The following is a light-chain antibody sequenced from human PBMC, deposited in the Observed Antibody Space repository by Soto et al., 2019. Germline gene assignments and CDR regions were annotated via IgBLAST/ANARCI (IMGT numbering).Light chain of an antibody. Sequence: QSALTQPRSVSASPGQSVTISCTGSSSDVGRYDYVSWYQQHPGKAPKLIVYDVTERPSGVPDRFSGSKSGNTASLTISGLQAADEADYSCCSFAGSYSYVFGTGSKVTV. CDR1: SSDVGRYDY. V-gene: IGLV2-11*01. J-gene: IGLJ1*01. CDR3: CSFAGSYSYV. CDR2: DVT.